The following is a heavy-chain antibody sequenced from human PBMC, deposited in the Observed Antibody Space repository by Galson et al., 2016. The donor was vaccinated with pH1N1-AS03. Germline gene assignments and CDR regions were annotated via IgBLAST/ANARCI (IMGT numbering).Heavy chain of an antibody. CDR3: ARGTGFSYGFWY. J-gene: IGHJ4*02. Sequence: ETLSLTCAVSGYSISRGFYWAWIRQPPGKGLEWMGTIYHGGSTYFNPSLKSRVAISVDTSKNQFSLKLTSVTASDTAVYYCARGTGFSYGFWYWGQGALVTVSS. D-gene: IGHD5-18*01. CDR2: IYHGGST. CDR1: GYSISRGFY. V-gene: IGHV4-38-2*01.